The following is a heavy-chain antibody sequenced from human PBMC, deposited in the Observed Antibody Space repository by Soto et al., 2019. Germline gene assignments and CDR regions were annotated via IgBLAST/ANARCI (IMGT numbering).Heavy chain of an antibody. V-gene: IGHV1-69*13. J-gene: IGHJ5*02. D-gene: IGHD2-21*02. Sequence: SLKVACKGSGVTFSSYAISWVRQAPGQGLEWMGGIIPIFGTANYAQKFQGRVTITADESTSTAYMELSSLRSEDTAVYYCATKDRGVTAHNWFDPWGQGTLVTVSS. CDR1: GVTFSSYA. CDR2: IIPIFGTA. CDR3: ATKDRGVTAHNWFDP.